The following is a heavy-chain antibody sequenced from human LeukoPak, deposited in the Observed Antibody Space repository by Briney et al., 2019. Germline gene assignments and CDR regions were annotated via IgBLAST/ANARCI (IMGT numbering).Heavy chain of an antibody. CDR3: AHSPWKPGDYYYGMDV. V-gene: IGHV2-5*01. Sequence: SGPALLKPTQTLTLTCTFSGFSLSTSGVGVGWIRQPPGKALEWLALIYWNDDKRYSPSLKSRLTITKDTSKDQVVLTMTNMDPVDTATYYCAHSPWKPGDYYYGMDVWGQGTTVTVSS. CDR1: GFSLSTSGVG. CDR2: IYWNDDK. J-gene: IGHJ6*02. D-gene: IGHD1-1*01.